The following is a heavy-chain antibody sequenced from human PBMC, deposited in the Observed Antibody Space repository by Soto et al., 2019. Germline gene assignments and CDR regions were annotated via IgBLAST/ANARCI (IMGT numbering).Heavy chain of an antibody. Sequence: QVQLQESGPGLVKPSQTLSLTCTVSGGSISSGGYYWSWIRQHPGKGLEGFGYIYYSGRTYSNPSLKSRLTISVDTSKNQFSLQLSSVTAADTAVYYCARAGHSSSSEGANWFDPWGQGTLVTVSS. CDR1: GGSISSGGYY. D-gene: IGHD6-6*01. CDR2: IYYSGRT. V-gene: IGHV4-31*03. CDR3: ARAGHSSSSEGANWFDP. J-gene: IGHJ5*02.